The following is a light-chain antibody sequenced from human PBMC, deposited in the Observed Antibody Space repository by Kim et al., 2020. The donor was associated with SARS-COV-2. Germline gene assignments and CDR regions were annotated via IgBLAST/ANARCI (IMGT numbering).Light chain of an antibody. Sequence: QSVTISCTGTSSDVGHVYNYVSWYQQHPGKAPKLMIYEVSKRPSGVPDRFSGSKSGNTASLTVSGLQADDEADYYCSSYAASNNVVFGGGTQLTVL. CDR2: EVS. J-gene: IGLJ2*01. CDR3: SSYAASNNVV. CDR1: SSDVGHVYNY. V-gene: IGLV2-8*01.